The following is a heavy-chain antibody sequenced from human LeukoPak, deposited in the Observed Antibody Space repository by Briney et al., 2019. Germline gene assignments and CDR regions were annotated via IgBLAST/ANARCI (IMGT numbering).Heavy chain of an antibody. CDR2: ISDSGGGT. V-gene: IGHV3-23*01. D-gene: IGHD6-13*01. CDR3: AKDRTMAADGTYFDY. J-gene: IGHJ4*02. Sequence: GGSLRLSCAASGFTFSSYAMSWVRQAPGKGLQWVSIISDSGGGTYYADSVKGRFTISRDNSKNTLYLQMNSLRTEDTALYFCAKDRTMAADGTYFDYWGQGTLVTVSS. CDR1: GFTFSSYA.